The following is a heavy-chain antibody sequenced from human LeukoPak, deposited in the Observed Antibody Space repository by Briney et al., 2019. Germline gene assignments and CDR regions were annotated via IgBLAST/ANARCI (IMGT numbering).Heavy chain of an antibody. CDR1: GGSFSGYY. Sequence: TSETLSLTCAVYGGSFSGYYWSWIRQPPGKGLEWIGEINHSGSTNYNPSLKSRVTISVDTSKNQFSLRLSSVTAADTAVYYCESSAAEYLYYFDSWGQGTLVTVSS. CDR2: INHSGST. CDR3: ESSAAEYLYYFDS. J-gene: IGHJ4*02. V-gene: IGHV4-34*01. D-gene: IGHD6-13*01.